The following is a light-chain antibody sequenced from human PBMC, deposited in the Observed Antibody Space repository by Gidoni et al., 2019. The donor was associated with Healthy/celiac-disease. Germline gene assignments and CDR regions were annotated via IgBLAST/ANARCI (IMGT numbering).Light chain of an antibody. CDR2: DAS. Sequence: PSTLSSSAGDRATLTCRASQSISSYLNWYQQKPGQAPRLLIYDASSLDSGIPARFSGSGSGTDFTLTISSLQPEDFATYYCQQSNSTPCTFGQGTKLEIK. J-gene: IGKJ2*02. V-gene: IGKV1-39*01. CDR1: QSISSY. CDR3: QQSNSTPCT.